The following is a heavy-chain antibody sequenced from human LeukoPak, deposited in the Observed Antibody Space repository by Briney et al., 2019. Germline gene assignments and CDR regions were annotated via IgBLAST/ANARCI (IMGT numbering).Heavy chain of an antibody. CDR3: ARGKSRMATITSAFDI. CDR1: GYTFTSYY. D-gene: IGHD5-12*01. CDR2: INPSGGST. J-gene: IGHJ3*02. V-gene: IGHV1-46*01. Sequence: ASVKVSCKASGYTFTSYYMHWVRQAPGQGLEWMGIINPSGGSTSYAQKFQGRVTMTRDTSTSTVYMELSGLRSEDTAVYYCARGKSRMATITSAFDIWGQGTMVTVSS.